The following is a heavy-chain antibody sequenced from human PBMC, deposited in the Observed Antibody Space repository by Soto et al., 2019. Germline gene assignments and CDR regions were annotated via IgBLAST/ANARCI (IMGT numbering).Heavy chain of an antibody. J-gene: IGHJ4*02. Sequence: SETLSLTCTASGGSISSYYWSWIRQPPGKGLEWIGYIYYSGSTNYNPSLKSRVTISVDTSKNQFSLKLSSVTAADTAVYYCARIRVVRGVSYYFDDWGQGTLVTVSS. CDR3: ARIRVVRGVSYYFDD. CDR2: IYYSGST. CDR1: GGSISSYY. D-gene: IGHD3-10*01. V-gene: IGHV4-59*01.